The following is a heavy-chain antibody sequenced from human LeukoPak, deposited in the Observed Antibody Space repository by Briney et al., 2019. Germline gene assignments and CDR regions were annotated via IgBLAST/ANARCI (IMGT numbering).Heavy chain of an antibody. J-gene: IGHJ4*02. CDR1: GFTFSSYA. CDR3: AKDSGAFSGWYY. D-gene: IGHD6-19*01. CDR2: ISGSGGST. Sequence: GGSLRLSCAASGFTFSSYAMSWVRQAPGKGLEWASAISGSGGSTYYADSVKGRFTISRDNSKNTLYLQMNSLRAEDTAVYYCAKDSGAFSGWYYWGQGTLVTVSS. V-gene: IGHV3-23*01.